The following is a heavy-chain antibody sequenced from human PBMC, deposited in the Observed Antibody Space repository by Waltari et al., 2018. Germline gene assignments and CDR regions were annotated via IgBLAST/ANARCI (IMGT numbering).Heavy chain of an antibody. CDR3: ARDGGVPGLDV. Sequence: EHVVESGGGLVPPGGSLRLSCVASGFTFSMYEMSWVRQAPGKGLVSVAYITSSGTTIYEADFVKGRFTISRDNAKNSLYLQMNSLRVEDTGIYFCARDGGVPGLDVWGRGTTVTVS. D-gene: IGHD3-10*01. CDR1: GFTFSMYE. J-gene: IGHJ6*03. V-gene: IGHV3-48*03. CDR2: ITSSGTTI.